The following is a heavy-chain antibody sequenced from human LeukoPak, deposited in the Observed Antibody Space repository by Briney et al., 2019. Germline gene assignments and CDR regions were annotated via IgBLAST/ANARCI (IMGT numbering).Heavy chain of an antibody. Sequence: ASVKVSCKASGYTFTGYYMHWVRQAPGQGLEWMGWINPNSGGTNYAQKFQGRVTMTRDTSISTAYMELSRLRSDDTAVYYCARADPFFDSSGYHYAFDIRGQGTMVTVSS. CDR2: INPNSGGT. D-gene: IGHD3-22*01. V-gene: IGHV1-2*02. CDR3: ARADPFFDSSGYHYAFDI. CDR1: GYTFTGYY. J-gene: IGHJ3*02.